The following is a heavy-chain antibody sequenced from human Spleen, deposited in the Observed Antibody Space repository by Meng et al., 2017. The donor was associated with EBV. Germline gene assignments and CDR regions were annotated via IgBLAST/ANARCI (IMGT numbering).Heavy chain of an antibody. V-gene: IGHV3-11*01. D-gene: IGHD2-15*01. CDR1: GFKVSDCY. Sequence: VYVGELWETLVSPAGSLTLSCVCTGFKVSDCYMSWIRQAPGGGMEWVSYITTSGIITYYADSVKGRFAISRDNDKNSLYLQMDNLRAEDTAVYYCARWWSGYFDYWGQGTLVTVSS. CDR2: ITTSGIIT. CDR3: ARWWSGYFDY. J-gene: IGHJ4*02.